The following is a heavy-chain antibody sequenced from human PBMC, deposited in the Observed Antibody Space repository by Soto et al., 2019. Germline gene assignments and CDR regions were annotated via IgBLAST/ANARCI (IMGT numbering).Heavy chain of an antibody. D-gene: IGHD3-9*01. CDR1: GGSISSYY. V-gene: IGHV4-59*01. CDR2: IYYSGST. J-gene: IGHJ6*02. CDR3: ARVPLYYDILTGYLPPYYYYGMDV. Sequence: KSSETLSLTCTVSGGSISSYYWSWIRQPPGKGLEWIGYIYYSGSTNYNPSLKSRVTISVDTSKNQFSLKLSSVTAADTAVYYCARVPLYYDILTGYLPPYYYYGMDVWGQGTTVTVSS.